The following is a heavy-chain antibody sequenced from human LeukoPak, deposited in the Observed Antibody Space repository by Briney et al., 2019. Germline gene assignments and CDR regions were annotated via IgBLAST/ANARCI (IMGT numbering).Heavy chain of an antibody. Sequence: GGSLRLSCAASGFTFSSYNMNWVRQAPGKGLEWVSYISGRSDTIYYADSVKGRFIISRDNARNSLSLQMNSLRAEDTAVYYCAKSVELGGYSGHGNDYWGQGTLVTVSS. CDR1: GFTFSSYN. J-gene: IGHJ4*02. D-gene: IGHD5-12*01. CDR3: AKSVELGGYSGHGNDY. V-gene: IGHV3-48*01. CDR2: ISGRSDTI.